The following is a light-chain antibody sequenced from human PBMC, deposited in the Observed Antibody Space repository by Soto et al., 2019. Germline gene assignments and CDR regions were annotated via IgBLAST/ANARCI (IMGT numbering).Light chain of an antibody. V-gene: IGKV3D-15*01. CDR3: QQYNAWPPIT. CDR2: GSS. J-gene: IGKJ5*01. Sequence: EFVLTQSPGTPSLSPGERATLSCRASQSVNYNLAWYQQKPGQAPRLLIYGSSTRATGIPARFSGSGSGTEFTLTISSLQSEDFAVYFCQQYNAWPPITFGQVTRLEIK. CDR1: QSVNYN.